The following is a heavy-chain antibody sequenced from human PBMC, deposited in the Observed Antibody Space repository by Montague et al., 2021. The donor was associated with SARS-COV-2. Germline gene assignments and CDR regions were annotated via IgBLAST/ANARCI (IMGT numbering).Heavy chain of an antibody. J-gene: IGHJ3*02. V-gene: IGHV4-39*01. Sequence: SETRSLTCTVSGGSITVSRYDWGWIRQPPGKGLEWIGSVHYTGTTSYNASHKSRLTISVDTSENQFSLKMTSVTASDTAVYYCARHRANAGSFDIWGQGTMVTVSS. CDR3: ARHRANAGSFDI. CDR1: GGSITVSRYD. D-gene: IGHD1-1*01. CDR2: VHYTGTT.